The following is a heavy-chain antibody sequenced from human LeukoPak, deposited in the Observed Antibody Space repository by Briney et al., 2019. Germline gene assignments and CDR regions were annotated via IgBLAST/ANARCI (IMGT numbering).Heavy chain of an antibody. J-gene: IGHJ4*02. CDR1: GGSISSSSYY. CDR2: IYYSGST. Sequence: PSETLSLTCTVSGGSISSSSYYWGWIRQPPGKGLEWIGSIYYSGSTYYNPSLKSRVTISVDTSKNQFSLKLSSVTAADTAVYYCARRTLKWGDGYNGGRGFDYWGQGTLVTVSS. CDR3: ARRTLKWGDGYNGGRGFDY. D-gene: IGHD5-24*01. V-gene: IGHV4-39*01.